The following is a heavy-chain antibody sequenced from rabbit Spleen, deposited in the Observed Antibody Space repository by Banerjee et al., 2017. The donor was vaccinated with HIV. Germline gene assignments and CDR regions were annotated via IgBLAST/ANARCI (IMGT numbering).Heavy chain of an antibody. J-gene: IGHJ6*01. CDR3: ARDAGTSFSTYGMDL. D-gene: IGHD8-1*01. Sequence: QSLEESGGDLVKPGASLTLTCTASGFSFSNKVVMCWVRQAPGKGLEWIACINGITGKAVYASWAKGRFAFSKTSSTTVTLQMTSLTVADTATYFCARDAGTSFSTYGMDLWGQGTLVTVS. CDR2: INGITGKA. V-gene: IGHV1S40*01. CDR1: GFSFSNKVV.